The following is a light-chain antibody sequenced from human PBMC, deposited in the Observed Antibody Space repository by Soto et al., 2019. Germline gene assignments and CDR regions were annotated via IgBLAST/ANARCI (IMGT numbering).Light chain of an antibody. CDR2: DAS. V-gene: IGKV3-11*02. J-gene: IGKJ4*01. CDR3: QQRSNWPPPT. Sequence: EIVVTQSPATLSLSPGERATLSCRTSQSVGSYLAWYQKKPGQAPRLLIYDASNRATGIPARFSGSGSGRDFTLTISSLEPEDFAVYYCQQRSNWPPPTFGGGTKVEIK. CDR1: QSVGSY.